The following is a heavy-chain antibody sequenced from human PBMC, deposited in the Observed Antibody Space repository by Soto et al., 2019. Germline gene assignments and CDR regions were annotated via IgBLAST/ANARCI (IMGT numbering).Heavy chain of an antibody. D-gene: IGHD6-13*01. CDR2: ISYDGGKK. J-gene: IGHJ4*02. Sequence: GFLRLSCAASGFNFSSYAMHWVRQAPGKGLEWVAVISYDGGKKYYADSVKGRFTISRDNSKNTLYVEMNSLSAEDAAVYYCAREGQPAAGTTPHNWGRGTLVTVSS. V-gene: IGHV3-30*04. CDR1: GFNFSSYA. CDR3: AREGQPAAGTTPHN.